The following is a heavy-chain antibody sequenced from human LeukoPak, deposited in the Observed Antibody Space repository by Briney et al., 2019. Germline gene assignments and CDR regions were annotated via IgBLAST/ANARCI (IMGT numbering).Heavy chain of an antibody. CDR2: TYFRSKWYN. CDR1: ADSVSSNSAA. CDR3: ARTYGGNCDY. Sequence: SQTLSLTCAISADSVSSNSAAWNWIRQSPSRGFEWLGRTYFRSKWYNDYAASVKSRITVNPDTSKNHFSLQLSSVTLEDTAIYYCARTYGGNCDYWGRGTLVTVSS. D-gene: IGHD4-23*01. J-gene: IGHJ4*02. V-gene: IGHV6-1*01.